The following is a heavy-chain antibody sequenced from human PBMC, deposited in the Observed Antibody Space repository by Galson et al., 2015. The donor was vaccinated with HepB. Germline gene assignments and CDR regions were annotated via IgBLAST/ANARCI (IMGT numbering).Heavy chain of an antibody. J-gene: IGHJ5*02. CDR1: GGTFSSYA. D-gene: IGHD3-22*01. CDR3: AREARDSSGYFKYNWFDP. V-gene: IGHV1-69*06. CDR2: IIPIFGTA. Sequence: SVKVSCKASGGTFSSYAISWVRQAPGQGLEWMGGIIPIFGTANYAQKFQGRVTITADKSTSTAYMELSSLRPEDTAVYYCAREARDSSGYFKYNWFDPWGQGTLVTVSS.